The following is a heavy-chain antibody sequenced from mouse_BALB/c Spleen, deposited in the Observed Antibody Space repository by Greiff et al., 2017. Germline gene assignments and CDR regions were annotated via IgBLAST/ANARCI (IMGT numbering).Heavy chain of an antibody. CDR3: AREGDYDYDEGFAY. J-gene: IGHJ3*01. D-gene: IGHD2-4*01. V-gene: IGHV5-4*02. CDR2: ISDGGSYT. CDR1: GFTFSDYY. Sequence: EVKLVESGGGLVKPGGSLKLSCAASGFTFSDYYMYWVRQTPEKRLEWVATISDGGSYTYYPDSVKGRFTISRDNAKNNLYLQMSSLKSEDTAMYYCAREGDYDYDEGFAYWGQGTLVTVSA.